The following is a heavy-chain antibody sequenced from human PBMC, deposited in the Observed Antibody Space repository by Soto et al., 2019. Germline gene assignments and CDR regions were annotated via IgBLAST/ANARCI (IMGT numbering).Heavy chain of an antibody. J-gene: IGHJ5*02. Sequence: SETLSLTCAVSGGSIGSGTWWSWVRQPPGRGLEWIGEIYHSGSPNYNPSLKSRVTMSVDKSKNLFSLRLSSVTAADSALYYCARRVPAAPNWFDPWGQGTLVTVSS. D-gene: IGHD2-2*01. CDR3: ARRVPAAPNWFDP. CDR1: GGSIGSGTW. CDR2: IYHSGSP. V-gene: IGHV4-4*02.